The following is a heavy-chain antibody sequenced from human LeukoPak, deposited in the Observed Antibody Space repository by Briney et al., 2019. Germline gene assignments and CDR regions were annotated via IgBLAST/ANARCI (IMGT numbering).Heavy chain of an antibody. J-gene: IGHJ1*01. CDR1: GFTFSSYA. D-gene: IGHD3-16*01. Sequence: GGSLRLSCAASGFTFSSYAMSWVRQAPGKGLEWVSAISGSGDNTYHADSVKGRFTISRDNSKNTLYLQMSSLRAEDTAVYYCAKDHYDYVWGSYFLYFQHWGQGTLVTVSS. CDR3: AKDHYDYVWGSYFLYFQH. CDR2: ISGSGDNT. V-gene: IGHV3-23*01.